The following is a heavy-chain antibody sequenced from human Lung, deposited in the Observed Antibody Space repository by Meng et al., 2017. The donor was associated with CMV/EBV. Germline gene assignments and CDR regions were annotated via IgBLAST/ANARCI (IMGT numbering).Heavy chain of an antibody. J-gene: IGHJ5*02. V-gene: IGHV4-61*01. CDR3: AREPGDFWSGYHGWFDP. CDR2: IYYSGST. D-gene: IGHD3-3*01. CDR1: AGSVSSGSYY. Sequence: SETLSLTCPVSAGSVSSGSYYWSWIRQPPGKGLEWFGYIYYSGSTNYNPSLKSRVTISVDTSKNQFSLKLSSVTAADTAVYYCAREPGDFWSGYHGWFDPWGQGTLVTVSS.